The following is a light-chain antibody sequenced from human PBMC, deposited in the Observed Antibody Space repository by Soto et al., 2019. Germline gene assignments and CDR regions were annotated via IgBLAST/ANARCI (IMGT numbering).Light chain of an antibody. CDR2: DAS. V-gene: IGKV3-11*01. J-gene: IGKJ5*01. Sequence: EIVLTQSPATLSLSPGERATLSCRASQCISSYLAWYQHKPGQAPRLLIYDASTRATGIPDRFSGSGSGTHFTLTISRLEPGDFAVYYCQHFGGTTFTFGQGTRLEIK. CDR3: QHFGGTTFT. CDR1: QCISSY.